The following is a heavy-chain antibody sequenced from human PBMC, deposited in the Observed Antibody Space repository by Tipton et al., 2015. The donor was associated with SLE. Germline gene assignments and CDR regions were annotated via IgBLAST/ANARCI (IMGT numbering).Heavy chain of an antibody. J-gene: IGHJ4*02. CDR2: IYYTGST. D-gene: IGHD6-13*01. V-gene: IGHV4-39*01. CDR1: GGSISSNAYY. Sequence: LRLSCSVSGGSISSNAYYWGWIRQPPGKGLEWIGTIYYTGSTYYNPSLKSRVTVSVDMSKNQFSLKLTSVTAADTAVYYCARHHYSSTCPDFWGQGTLVTVSS. CDR3: ARHHYSSTCPDF.